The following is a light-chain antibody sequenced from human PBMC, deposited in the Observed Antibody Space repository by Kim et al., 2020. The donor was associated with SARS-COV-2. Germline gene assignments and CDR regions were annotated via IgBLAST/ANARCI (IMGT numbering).Light chain of an antibody. CDR3: NSRDSNDNVV. V-gene: IGLV3-19*01. CDR2: GKN. Sequence: SSELTQDPAVSVALGQTVRITCQGDSLRSYYATWYQQKPGQAPILVIYGKNNRPSGIPDRFSVSSSGNTASLTITGTHAGDEADYYCNSRDSNDNVVFGG. J-gene: IGLJ2*01. CDR1: SLRSYY.